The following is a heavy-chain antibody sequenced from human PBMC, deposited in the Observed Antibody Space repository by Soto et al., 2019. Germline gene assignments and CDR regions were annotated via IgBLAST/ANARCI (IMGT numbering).Heavy chain of an antibody. J-gene: IGHJ3*02. CDR2: IYYSGST. CDR1: GCSISSGDYY. D-gene: IGHD3-22*01. CDR3: ARPEGSYHDAFDI. V-gene: IGHV4-30-4*01. Sequence: QVQLQESGPGLVKPSQTLSLTCTVSGCSISSGDYYWSWIRQPPGKGLEWIGYIYYSGSTYYNPSLKSRVTISVDTSKNQFSLKLSSVTAADPAVYYCARPEGSYHDAFDIWGQGTMVTVSS.